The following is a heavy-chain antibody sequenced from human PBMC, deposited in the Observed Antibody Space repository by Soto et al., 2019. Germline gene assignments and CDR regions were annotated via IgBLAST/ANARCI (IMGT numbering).Heavy chain of an antibody. Sequence: SETLSHTCAVYGGSFSGYYWTWVRQPPGRGLEWIGQIYPTGRTNYNPSLKGRVTISIDTSKNQFSLKLTSMTAADTAVYFCARGLDTTMATRFDFWGQGNLVTVSS. V-gene: IGHV4-34*01. CDR2: IYPTGRT. D-gene: IGHD5-18*01. CDR1: GGSFSGYY. CDR3: ARGLDTTMATRFDF. J-gene: IGHJ4*02.